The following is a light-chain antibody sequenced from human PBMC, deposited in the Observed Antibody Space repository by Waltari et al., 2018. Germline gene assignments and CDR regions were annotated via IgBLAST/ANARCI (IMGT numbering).Light chain of an antibody. J-gene: IGKJ1*01. CDR3: QQYNNWPTWT. V-gene: IGKV3-15*01. CDR1: HSVKTN. CDR2: DAS. Sequence: EVVMTQSPATLSVSPGERATLSCRASHSVKTNLAWYQQKPGQAPRLVIVDASTRATGITARFSGSGSGTEFTLTISSLQPEDSAGYYCQQYNNWPTWTFGQGAKVEIK.